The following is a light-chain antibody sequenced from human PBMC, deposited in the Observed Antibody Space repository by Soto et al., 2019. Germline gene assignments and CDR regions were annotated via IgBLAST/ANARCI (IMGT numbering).Light chain of an antibody. J-gene: IGLJ1*01. V-gene: IGLV2-14*01. CDR1: SSDVGGYNY. Sequence: QSVLTQPASVSGSPGQTITLSCTGTSSDVGGYNYVSWYQQHPGKAPKLMIYEVSKRPSEVFNRLSGSKSGNTASLTISGLQAEDEADYYCSSYTSSNNYVFGTGTKVTV. CDR2: EVS. CDR3: SSYTSSNNYV.